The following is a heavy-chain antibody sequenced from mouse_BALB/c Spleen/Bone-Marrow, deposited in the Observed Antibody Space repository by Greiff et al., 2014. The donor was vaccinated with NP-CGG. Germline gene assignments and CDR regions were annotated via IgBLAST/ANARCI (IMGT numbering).Heavy chain of an antibody. Sequence: EVNVVESGGGLVKPGGSLKLSCAASGFTFSDYCMYWVRQTPEKRLEWVATISDGSTYTYYPDSVKGRFTISRDNAKNNLYLQMSSLKSEDTALYYCARDRGVQGYAMDYWGQGTSVTVSS. D-gene: IGHD2-14*01. CDR3: ARDRGVQGYAMDY. J-gene: IGHJ4*01. CDR1: GFTFSDYC. V-gene: IGHV5-4*02. CDR2: ISDGSTYT.